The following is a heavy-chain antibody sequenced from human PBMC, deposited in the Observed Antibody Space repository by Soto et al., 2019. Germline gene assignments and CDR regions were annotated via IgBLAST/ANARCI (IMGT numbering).Heavy chain of an antibody. CDR2: IIPIFGTS. Sequence: ASVKDSFKASGGPFSSYAISWVRQAPGQGLEWMGGIIPIFGTSNYAQKFQGRVTITADESTSTAYMELSSLRSEDTAVYYCARDQSATVTKYYFDYWGQGTLVTVSS. J-gene: IGHJ4*02. D-gene: IGHD4-17*01. CDR1: GGPFSSYA. CDR3: ARDQSATVTKYYFDY. V-gene: IGHV1-69*13.